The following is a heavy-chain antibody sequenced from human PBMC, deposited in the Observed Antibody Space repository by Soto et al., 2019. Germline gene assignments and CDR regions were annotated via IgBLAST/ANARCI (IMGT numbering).Heavy chain of an antibody. V-gene: IGHV4-39*02. J-gene: IGHJ6*02. CDR3: AREFSGSYPRWPWVDV. Sequence: PSETLSLTCTVSGGSISSSSYYWGWIRQPPGKGLEWIGSIYYSGSTYYNPSLKSRVTISVDTSKNQFSLKLSSVTAADTAVYYCAREFSGSYPRWPWVDVWGQGTTVTVS. D-gene: IGHD1-26*01. CDR2: IYYSGST. CDR1: GGSISSSSYY.